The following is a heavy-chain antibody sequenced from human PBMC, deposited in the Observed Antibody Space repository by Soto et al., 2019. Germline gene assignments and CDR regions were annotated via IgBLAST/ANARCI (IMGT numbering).Heavy chain of an antibody. J-gene: IGHJ3*01. CDR2: MNPNSGNT. D-gene: IGHD2-2*01. CDR3: ARDSSTTNPV. Sequence: SVKVTCKTRGYPFTHHDINLVRQATGQGLEWMGWMNPNSGNTGYAQKFQGRVSMTRNTATSTAYMELSSLRSDDTDIYYCARDSSTTNPVWGQGTMVTVSS. CDR1: GYPFTHHD. V-gene: IGHV1-8*01.